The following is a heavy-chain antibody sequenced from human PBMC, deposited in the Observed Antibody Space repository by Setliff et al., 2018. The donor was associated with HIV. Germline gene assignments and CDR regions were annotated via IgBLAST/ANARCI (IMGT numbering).Heavy chain of an antibody. V-gene: IGHV1-18*01. D-gene: IGHD1-26*01. J-gene: IGHJ3*02. CDR1: GYTFTSYG. CDR2: ISAYNGNT. Sequence: ASVKVSCKASGYTFTSYGISRVRQAPGQGLEWMGWISAYNGNTNYAQKLQGRVTMTTDTSTSTAYMELRSLRSDDTAVYYCARDSEWGSYIFWTFDIWGQGTMVTVSS. CDR3: ARDSEWGSYIFWTFDI.